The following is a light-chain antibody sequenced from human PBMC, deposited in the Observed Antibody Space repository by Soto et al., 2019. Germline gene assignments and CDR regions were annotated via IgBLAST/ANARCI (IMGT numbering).Light chain of an antibody. Sequence: EIVLTQSPGTLSLSPGERATLPCRASQSISSNYLAWYQQTPGQAPRLLIYDASSRAAGIPDRFSGSGSGTDFTLTISRLEPEDFGVYYCQQYGGSPRTFGQGTKVEIK. CDR2: DAS. V-gene: IGKV3-20*01. J-gene: IGKJ1*01. CDR3: QQYGGSPRT. CDR1: QSISSNY.